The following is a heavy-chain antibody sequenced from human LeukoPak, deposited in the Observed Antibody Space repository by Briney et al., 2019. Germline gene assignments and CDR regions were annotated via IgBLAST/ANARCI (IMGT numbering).Heavy chain of an antibody. CDR2: IIPIFGTA. CDR3: ARDLPDLTYSYDSSGLDY. D-gene: IGHD3-22*01. CDR1: GGTFSSYA. V-gene: IGHV1-69*13. J-gene: IGHJ4*02. Sequence: SVKVSCKASGGTFSSYAISWVRQAPGQGLEWMGGIIPIFGTANYAQKFQGRVTITADESTSTAYMELSSLRSEDTAVYYCARDLPDLTYSYDSSGLDYWGQGTLVTDST.